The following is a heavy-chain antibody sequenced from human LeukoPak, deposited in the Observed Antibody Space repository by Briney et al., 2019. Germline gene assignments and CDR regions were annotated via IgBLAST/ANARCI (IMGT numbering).Heavy chain of an antibody. CDR1: GFTVSSNY. CDR3: ARLRWGDWFDP. D-gene: IGHD4-23*01. CDR2: IYSGGGT. Sequence: PGGSLRLSCAASGFTVSSNYMSWVRQAPGKGLEWVSVIYSGGGTYYADSVKGRFTISRDNSKNTLYLQMNSLRAEDTAVYYCARLRWGDWFDPWGQGTLVTVSS. J-gene: IGHJ5*02. V-gene: IGHV3-66*02.